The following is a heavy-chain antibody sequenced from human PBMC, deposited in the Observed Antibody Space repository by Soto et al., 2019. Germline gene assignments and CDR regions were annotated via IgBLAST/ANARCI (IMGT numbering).Heavy chain of an antibody. CDR2: IYYNGNT. CDR1: GGSISNQY. Sequence: QVQLQESGPGLVKPSETLSLTCSVSGGSISNQYWSWIRQPPGKGLEWIGYIYYNGNTNYNPSLKSPVTMSVDTSRNQISLKLTTVTAADTGVYYCTRANWYSEYWGQGTLVTVSS. V-gene: IGHV4-59*11. CDR3: TRANWYSEY. D-gene: IGHD7-27*01. J-gene: IGHJ4*02.